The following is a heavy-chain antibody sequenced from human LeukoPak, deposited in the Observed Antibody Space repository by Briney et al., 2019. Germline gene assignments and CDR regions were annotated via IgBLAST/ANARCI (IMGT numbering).Heavy chain of an antibody. CDR3: ARRGYGDSGWFDP. J-gene: IGHJ5*02. CDR1: GYSFTSYW. Sequence: GESLKISCKGSGYSFTSYWIGWVRQMPGKGLEWMGIIYPGDSDTRYKPSFQGQVTISADNSISTAYLQWSSLKASDTAMYCCARRGYGDSGWFDPWGQGTLVTVSS. D-gene: IGHD4-17*01. CDR2: IYPGDSDT. V-gene: IGHV5-51*01.